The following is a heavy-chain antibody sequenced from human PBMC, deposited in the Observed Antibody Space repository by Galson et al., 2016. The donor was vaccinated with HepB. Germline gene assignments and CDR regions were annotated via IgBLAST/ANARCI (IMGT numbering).Heavy chain of an antibody. CDR3: AKERLVRRIFDY. CDR1: GFVFSNFG. CDR2: ISTRRTT. D-gene: IGHD1-1*01. Sequence: SLRLSCAASGFVFSNFGLSWVRQAPGKGLEWVASISTRRTTYYSDSVQGRLTISRDNSNNTLYLQMNGLRAEDTAVYYCAKERLVRRIFDYWGQGTLVTVSP. J-gene: IGHJ4*02. V-gene: IGHV3-23*01.